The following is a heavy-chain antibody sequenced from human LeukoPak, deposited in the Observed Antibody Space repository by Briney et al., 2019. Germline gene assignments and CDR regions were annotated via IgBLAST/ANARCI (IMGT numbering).Heavy chain of an antibody. V-gene: IGHV3-23*01. J-gene: IGHJ6*03. CDR1: GFTFSSFA. CDR2: ISGGGGTT. Sequence: PGGSLRLSCAASGFTFSSFAMSWVRQAPGKGLEWVSAISGGGGTTDYADSVKGRFTISRDNSKNTLYLQMKSLRAEDTGVYYCAKGRVYMDVWGKGTTVTVSS. CDR3: AKGRVYMDV.